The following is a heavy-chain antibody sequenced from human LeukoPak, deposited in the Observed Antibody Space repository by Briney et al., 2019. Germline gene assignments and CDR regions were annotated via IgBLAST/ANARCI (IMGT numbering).Heavy chain of an antibody. J-gene: IGHJ4*02. CDR1: GFTFSSYC. CDR2: INSDGSSI. V-gene: IGHV3-74*03. D-gene: IGHD5-12*01. Sequence: GGSLRLSCAASGFTFSSYCMHWVRQDPGKGLVWVSRINSDGSSITYADSVKGRFTISRDNAKNTLYMQMNSLGVEDTAVCYCAREGRVSGYDFDSWGQGTLVTVSS. CDR3: AREGRVSGYDFDS.